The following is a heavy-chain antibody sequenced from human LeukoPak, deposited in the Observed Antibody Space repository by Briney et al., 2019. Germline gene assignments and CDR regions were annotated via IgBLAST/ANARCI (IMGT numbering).Heavy chain of an antibody. V-gene: IGHV3-74*01. Sequence: QTGGSLRLSCAASGFTFSSYWMHWVRQAPGKGLVWVSRINTDGSSTSYADSVKGRFTISRDNAKNTLYLQMNSLRAEDTAVYYCAREYYYDSSGCFAAAFDIWGQGTMVTVSS. CDR3: AREYYYDSSGCFAAAFDI. D-gene: IGHD3-22*01. CDR1: GFTFSSYW. CDR2: INTDGSST. J-gene: IGHJ3*02.